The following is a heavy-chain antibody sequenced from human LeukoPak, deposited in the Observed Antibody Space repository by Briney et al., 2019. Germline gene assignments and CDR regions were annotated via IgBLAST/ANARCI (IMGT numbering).Heavy chain of an antibody. D-gene: IGHD3-10*01. J-gene: IGHJ5*02. CDR3: AKNGEVLSWFDP. V-gene: IGHV3-23*01. Sequence: QPGGSLRLSCAASGFTFSSYAMSSVRQAPGRGLEWVSAISASGDRTYYADSVKGRFTISRDNSKNTLYLQMNSLRAEDTAVYSCAKNGEVLSWFDPWGQGTLVTVSS. CDR2: ISASGDRT. CDR1: GFTFSSYA.